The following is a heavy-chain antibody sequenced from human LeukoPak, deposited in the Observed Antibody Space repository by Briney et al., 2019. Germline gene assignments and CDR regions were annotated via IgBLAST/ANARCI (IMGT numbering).Heavy chain of an antibody. CDR2: INTETGNP. D-gene: IGHD2-15*01. CDR3: ARPGGGYCSGGSCYPTY. V-gene: IGHV7-4-1*02. CDR1: GYTFTTYA. Sequence: ASVKVSCKASGYTFTTYAMNWVRQAPGQGLEWMGWINTETGNPTYAQGFTGRFVFYLDTSVSTAYLQISSLKTEDTAVYYCARPGGGYCSGGSCYPTYWGQGTLVTVSS. J-gene: IGHJ4*02.